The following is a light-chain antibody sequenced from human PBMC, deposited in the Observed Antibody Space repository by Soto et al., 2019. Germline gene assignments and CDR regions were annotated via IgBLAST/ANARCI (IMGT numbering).Light chain of an antibody. Sequence: EIVMTQSPATLSVCPGERATLSCRASQSVSNKLVWYQQKPGQAPRLLIYAASTRATGIPARFSGSGSETEFTLTISSLQSEDLAVYYCQQYANWPKTFGQGTKVDIK. V-gene: IGKV3-15*01. CDR1: QSVSNK. CDR2: AAS. CDR3: QQYANWPKT. J-gene: IGKJ1*01.